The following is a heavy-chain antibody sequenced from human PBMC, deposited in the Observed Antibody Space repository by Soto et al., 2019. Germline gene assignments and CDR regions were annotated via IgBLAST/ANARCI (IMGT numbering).Heavy chain of an antibody. Sequence: GGSLRLSCAASGFTFSNAWMSWVRHAPGKGLEWVGRIKSKTDGGTTGYAAPVKGRFTISRDDSKNTLYLQMNSLKTEDTAVYYCTTDGGIVVVPARYYYYGMDVWGQGTTVTVSS. V-gene: IGHV3-15*01. CDR2: IKSKTDGGTT. J-gene: IGHJ6*02. CDR1: GFTFSNAW. D-gene: IGHD2-2*01. CDR3: TTDGGIVVVPARYYYYGMDV.